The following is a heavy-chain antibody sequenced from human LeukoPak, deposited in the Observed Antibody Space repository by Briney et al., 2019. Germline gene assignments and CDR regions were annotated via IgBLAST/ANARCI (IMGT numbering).Heavy chain of an antibody. D-gene: IGHD2-21*01. CDR2: ISGGGETT. Sequence: AISGGGETTYYADSVKGRFTISRENSKNTLYLQINSLRAEDTAVYYCTKEGPVSAIGNLWGQGTLVTVSS. CDR3: TKEGPVSAIGNL. J-gene: IGHJ5*02. V-gene: IGHV3-23*01.